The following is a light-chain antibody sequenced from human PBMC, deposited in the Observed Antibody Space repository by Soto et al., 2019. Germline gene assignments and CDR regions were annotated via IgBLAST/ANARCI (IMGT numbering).Light chain of an antibody. J-gene: IGKJ4*01. Sequence: DIQMTQSPSSLSASVGDRVTITCRASQTIYSYLSWYQQKPGTAPQLLIFPASTLQSGVPSRFSGGGSGTDFTLTINNLQPEDVASYYCQQSYSSAPLTFGGGTKVDIK. CDR2: PAS. CDR1: QTIYSY. CDR3: QQSYSSAPLT. V-gene: IGKV1-39*01.